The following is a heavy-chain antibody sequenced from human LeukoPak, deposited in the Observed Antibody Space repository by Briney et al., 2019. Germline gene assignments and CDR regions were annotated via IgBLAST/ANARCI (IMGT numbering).Heavy chain of an antibody. CDR1: GFTFDDYA. V-gene: IGHV3-9*01. J-gene: IGHJ4*02. CDR2: ISWNSGSI. D-gene: IGHD6-13*01. CDR3: AKDKGEIAAHFDY. Sequence: GRSLRLACAASGFTFDDYAMPWVRQAPGKGLEWVSGISWNSGSIGYADSVKGRFTISRDNAKNSLYLQMNSLRAEDTALYYCAKDKGEIAAHFDYWGQGTLVTVSS.